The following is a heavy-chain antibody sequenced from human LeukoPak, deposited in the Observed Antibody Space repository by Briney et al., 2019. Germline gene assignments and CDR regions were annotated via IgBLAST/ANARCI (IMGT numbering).Heavy chain of an antibody. CDR1: GFTFSSYS. V-gene: IGHV3-21*04. J-gene: IGHJ3*02. Sequence: PGGSLRLSCAASGFTFSSYSMNWVRQAPGKGLEWVSSISSSSSYIYYADSVKGRFTISRDNAKNSLYLQMNSLRAEDTAVYYCARYAVAKQGAFDIWGQGTMVTVSS. D-gene: IGHD5-12*01. CDR3: ARYAVAKQGAFDI. CDR2: ISSSSSYI.